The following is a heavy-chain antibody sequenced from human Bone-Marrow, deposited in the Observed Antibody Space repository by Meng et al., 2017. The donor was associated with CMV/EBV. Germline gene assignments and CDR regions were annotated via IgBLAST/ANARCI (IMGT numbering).Heavy chain of an antibody. D-gene: IGHD3-10*01. Sequence: GGSLRLSCAASGFTFSSYSMNWVRQAPGKGLEWVSSISSSSSYIYYADSVKGRFTISRDNAKNSLYLQMNSLRAEDTAVYYCARGPVRGFLFADWGQGKLVHCSS. CDR1: GFTFSSYS. V-gene: IGHV3-21*01. CDR2: ISSSSSYI. CDR3: ARGPVRGFLFAD. J-gene: IGHJ4*02.